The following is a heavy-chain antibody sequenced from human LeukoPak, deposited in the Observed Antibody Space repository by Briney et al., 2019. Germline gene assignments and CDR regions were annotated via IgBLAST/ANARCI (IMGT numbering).Heavy chain of an antibody. CDR3: ARGHYGLDV. Sequence: PGGTLRLSCAASGFTFSSYAMSWVRQAPGKGLEWVSTIKGSGSSTYYADSVKGRFTISRDNSKNTLFLQMNSLRAEDTAVYYCARGHYGLDVWGQGTTVTVSS. CDR2: IKGSGSST. J-gene: IGHJ6*02. V-gene: IGHV3-23*01. CDR1: GFTFSSYA.